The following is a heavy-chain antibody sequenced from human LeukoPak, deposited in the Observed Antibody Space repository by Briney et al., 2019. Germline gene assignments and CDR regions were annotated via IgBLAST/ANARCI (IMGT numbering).Heavy chain of an antibody. J-gene: IGHJ6*03. CDR3: TADITMTLDYYYYYMDV. D-gene: IGHD3-22*01. CDR2: IKSRTDGGTT. Sequence: GGSLRLSCAASGFTFSNAWMSWVRQAPGKGLEWVGRIKSRTDGGTTDYAAPVKGRFTISRDDSNNTLYLQINSLKTEDTAVYYCTADITMTLDYYYYYMDVWGKGTTVTVSS. CDR1: GFTFSNAW. V-gene: IGHV3-15*01.